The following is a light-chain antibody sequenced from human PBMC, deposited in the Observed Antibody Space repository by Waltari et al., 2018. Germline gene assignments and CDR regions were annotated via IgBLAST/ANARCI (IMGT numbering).Light chain of an antibody. V-gene: IGKV3-15*01. CDR2: GAS. J-gene: IGKJ1*01. Sequence: ETVMTQSPATLSLSPGERATLSCRASQSVSSNLAWYQQKPGQPPRLLIYGASTRATGIPGRFSGSGSGTEFTLTISSLQSEDFAVYYCHQYYNGPQTFGQGTKVEIK. CDR1: QSVSSN. CDR3: HQYYNGPQT.